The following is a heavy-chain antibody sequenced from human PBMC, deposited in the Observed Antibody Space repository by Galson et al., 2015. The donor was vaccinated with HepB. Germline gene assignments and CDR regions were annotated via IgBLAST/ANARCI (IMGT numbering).Heavy chain of an antibody. J-gene: IGHJ4*02. Sequence: SVKVSCKASGYTFTSYYMHWVRQAPGQGLEWMGIINPSGGSTSYAQKFQGRVTMTRDTSTSTVYMELSSLRSEDTAVYYCARVPPYYYGSGSSLGYWGQGTLVTVSS. V-gene: IGHV1-46*01. CDR1: GYTFTSYY. D-gene: IGHD3-10*01. CDR2: INPSGGST. CDR3: ARVPPYYYGSGSSLGY.